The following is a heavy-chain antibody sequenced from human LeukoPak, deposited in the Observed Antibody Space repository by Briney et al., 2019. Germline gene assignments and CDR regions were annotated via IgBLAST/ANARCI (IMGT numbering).Heavy chain of an antibody. J-gene: IGHJ4*02. V-gene: IGHV3-21*01. Sequence: GGSLRLSCAASGCTFSSYSMNWVRQAPGKGLEWVSSISSSSSYIYYAYSMKRRFTISRDNAKNSLYLQMNSLRAEDTAVYSCARVYCSGGSCYGSDYFDYWGQGTLVTVSS. CDR2: ISSSSSYI. D-gene: IGHD2-15*01. CDR1: GCTFSSYS. CDR3: ARVYCSGGSCYGSDYFDY.